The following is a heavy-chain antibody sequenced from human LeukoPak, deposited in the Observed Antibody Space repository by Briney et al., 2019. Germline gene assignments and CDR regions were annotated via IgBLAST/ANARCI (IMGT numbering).Heavy chain of an antibody. D-gene: IGHD2-8*01. Sequence: GGSLRLSYAASGFTFSSYWMSWVRQAPGKGLEWVANIKQDGSEKYYVDSVKGRFTISRDNAKNSLYLQMNSLRAEDTAVYYCARDGPGAVYCTNYWGQGTLVTVSS. J-gene: IGHJ4*02. CDR2: IKQDGSEK. CDR1: GFTFSSYW. V-gene: IGHV3-7*03. CDR3: ARDGPGAVYCTNY.